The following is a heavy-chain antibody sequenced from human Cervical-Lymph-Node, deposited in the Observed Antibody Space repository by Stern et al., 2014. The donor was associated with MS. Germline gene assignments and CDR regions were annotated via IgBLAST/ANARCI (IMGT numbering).Heavy chain of an antibody. CDR1: GYTFTSYG. CDR2: IRAYNGNT. CDR3: ARDGGSGYYSAYNWFDP. Sequence: VQLVESGAEVKKPGASVKVSCKASGYTFTSYGISWVRQAPGQGLEWMGWIRAYNGNTNYAQKLQGRVTMTTDTSTSTAYMELRSLRSDDTAVYYCARDGGSGYYSAYNWFDPWGQGTLVTVSS. J-gene: IGHJ5*02. D-gene: IGHD3-22*01. V-gene: IGHV1-18*01.